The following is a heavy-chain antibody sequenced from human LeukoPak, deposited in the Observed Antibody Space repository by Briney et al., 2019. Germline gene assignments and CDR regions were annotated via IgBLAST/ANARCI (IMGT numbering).Heavy chain of an antibody. CDR2: IYTRGST. CDR1: GGSISSYY. D-gene: IGHD3-22*01. J-gene: IGHJ4*02. CDR3: AGEGQYSDSSGYYYGGEDY. Sequence: SETLSLTCTVSGGSISSYYWSWIRQPAGKGLEWIGRIYTRGSTNYNPSLKSRVTMSVDTSKNQFSLKLSSVTAADTGVYYCAGEGQYSDSSGYYYGGEDYWGQGTLVTVSS. V-gene: IGHV4-4*07.